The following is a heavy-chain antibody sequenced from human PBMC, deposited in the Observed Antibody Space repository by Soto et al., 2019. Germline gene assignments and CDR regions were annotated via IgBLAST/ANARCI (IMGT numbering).Heavy chain of an antibody. J-gene: IGHJ6*02. CDR1: GFTFNTYT. V-gene: IGHV3-21*01. CDR2: ISSRSIYI. CDR3: AREEVSRPNTYPGFDV. Sequence: EVQLVESGGGLVKPGGSLRLSCAASGFTFNTYTMNWVRQAPGKGLEWVSSISSRSIYIYYADSVTGRFTISRDDARNSLDLQMNSLRAEDTAVYYCAREEVSRPNTYPGFDVWGQRTTGTVSS.